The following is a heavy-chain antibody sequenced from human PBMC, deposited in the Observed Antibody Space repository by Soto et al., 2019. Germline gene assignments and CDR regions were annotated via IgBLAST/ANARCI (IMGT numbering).Heavy chain of an antibody. CDR1: GFTFDDYG. CDR2: INWNGGST. Sequence: EVQLVESGGGVVRPGGSLRLSCAASGFTFDDYGMSWVRQAPGKGLEWVSGINWNGGSTGYADSVKGRFTISRDNAKNSLYLQMNSLRAEDTALYYCARDYYDILTGYHKASMDVWGQGTTVTVSS. J-gene: IGHJ6*02. V-gene: IGHV3-20*04. CDR3: ARDYYDILTGYHKASMDV. D-gene: IGHD3-9*01.